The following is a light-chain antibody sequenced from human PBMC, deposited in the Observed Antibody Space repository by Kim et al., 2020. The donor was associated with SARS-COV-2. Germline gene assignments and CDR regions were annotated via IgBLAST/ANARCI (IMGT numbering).Light chain of an antibody. V-gene: IGKV3-20*01. CDR2: SAS. Sequence: ENVLTQSPGTPSLSPGERATLSCRASQSVSSNFLAWYQQKAGQAPRLLIYSASSRASGIPDRFSGSGSGTDFTLTISTLEPEDFAVYYCHQYGTSPETFGQGTKVDIK. J-gene: IGKJ1*01. CDR1: QSVSSNF. CDR3: HQYGTSPET.